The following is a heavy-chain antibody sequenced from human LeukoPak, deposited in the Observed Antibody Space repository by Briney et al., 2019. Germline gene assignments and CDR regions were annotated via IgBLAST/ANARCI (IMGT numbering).Heavy chain of an antibody. V-gene: IGHV4-34*01. CDR1: GGSFSGYY. J-gene: IGHJ3*02. CDR2: INHSGST. CDR3: AIVVGSDAFDI. D-gene: IGHD1-26*01. Sequence: SETLSLTCAVYGGSFSGYYRSWIRQPPGKGLEWIGEINHSGSTNYNPSLKSRVTISVDTSKNQFSLKLSSVTAADTAVYYCAIVVGSDAFDIWGQGTMVTVSS.